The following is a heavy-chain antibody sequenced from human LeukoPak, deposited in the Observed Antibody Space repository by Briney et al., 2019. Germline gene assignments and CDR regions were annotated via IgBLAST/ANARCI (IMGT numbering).Heavy chain of an antibody. CDR2: IYYSGST. D-gene: IGHD6-13*01. Sequence: SQTLSLTCTVSGGSISSGGYYWSWIRQHPGKGLEWIGYIYYSGSTYYNPSLKSRVTISVDTSKNQFSLRLSSMTAADTAVYYCASQSGRIQQLAPGGFDYWGQGTLVTVSS. V-gene: IGHV4-31*03. CDR3: ASQSGRIQQLAPGGFDY. CDR1: GGSISSGGYY. J-gene: IGHJ4*02.